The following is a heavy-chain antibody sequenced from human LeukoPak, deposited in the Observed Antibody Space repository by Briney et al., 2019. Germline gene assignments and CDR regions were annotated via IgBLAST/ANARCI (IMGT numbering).Heavy chain of an antibody. CDR2: ISYDGSNK. D-gene: IGHD3-16*01. Sequence: GRSLRLSCAASGFTFSSYAMHWVRQAPGKGLEWVAVISYDGSNKYYADSVKGRFTISRDNSKNTLYLQMNSLRAEDTAVYYCAREGKMSDYVNFDYWGQGPLVTVSS. V-gene: IGHV3-30*04. J-gene: IGHJ4*02. CDR1: GFTFSSYA. CDR3: AREGKMSDYVNFDY.